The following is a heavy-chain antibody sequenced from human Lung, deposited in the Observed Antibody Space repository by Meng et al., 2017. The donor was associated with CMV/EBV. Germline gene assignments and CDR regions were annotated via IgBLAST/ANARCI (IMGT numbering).Heavy chain of an antibody. V-gene: IGHV3-9*01. D-gene: IGHD2/OR15-2a*01. CDR3: AKHLSFSILGFFDY. Sequence: SRASSGFILHDYAMHWLRQAPPKDRVWVSGISWHSGSIGYADSVKGRFTVSRDNAKNSLYLQLNSLRAEDTALYYCAKHLSFSILGFFDYWGQGXLVTVSS. J-gene: IGHJ4*02. CDR2: ISWHSGSI. CDR1: GFILHDYA.